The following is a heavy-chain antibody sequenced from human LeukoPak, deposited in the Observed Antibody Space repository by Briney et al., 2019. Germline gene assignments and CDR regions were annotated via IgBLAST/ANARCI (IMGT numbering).Heavy chain of an antibody. D-gene: IGHD2-15*01. V-gene: IGHV4-59*01. CDR3: ARVCSGGSCLD. Sequence: SETLSLTCTVSGGSISSYYWSWIRQPPGKGLEWIGYIYYSGSTNYNPSLKSRVTISVDTSKNQFSLKLSSVTAADTAVYYCARVCSGGSCLDWGQGTLVTVSS. J-gene: IGHJ4*02. CDR2: IYYSGST. CDR1: GGSISSYY.